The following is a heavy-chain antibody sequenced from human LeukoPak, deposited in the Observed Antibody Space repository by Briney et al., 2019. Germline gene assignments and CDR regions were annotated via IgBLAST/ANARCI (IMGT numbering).Heavy chain of an antibody. J-gene: IGHJ4*02. CDR1: GFTFSSYS. V-gene: IGHV3-48*01. Sequence: GGSLRLPCAASGFTFSSYSMNWVRQAPGKGLEWVSYISSGSSTIYYADSVKGRFTISRDNAKNSLYLQMNSLRAEDTAVYYCARGIWNDPYYWGQGTLVTVSS. CDR3: ARGIWNDPYY. CDR2: ISSGSSTI. D-gene: IGHD1-1*01.